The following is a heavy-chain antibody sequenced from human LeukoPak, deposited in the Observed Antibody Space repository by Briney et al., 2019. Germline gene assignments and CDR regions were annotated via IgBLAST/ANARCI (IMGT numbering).Heavy chain of an antibody. CDR2: IGWKSDSR. J-gene: IGHJ4*02. CDR1: GFTSDDLG. CDR3: ARRPGSGRYFDG. D-gene: IGHD6-19*01. Sequence: GGSLRLSCAASGFTSDDLGMHWVRRAPGKGLEWVSGIGWKSDSRVYADSVKGRFTISKDNANNLLYLQMNSLRSEDTALYFCARRPGSGRYFDGWGQGTLVTVSP. V-gene: IGHV3-9*02.